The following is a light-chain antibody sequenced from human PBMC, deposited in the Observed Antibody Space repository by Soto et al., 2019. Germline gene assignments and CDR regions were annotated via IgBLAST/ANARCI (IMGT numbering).Light chain of an antibody. J-gene: IGKJ2*01. CDR1: QSISRY. CDR2: GAS. CDR3: QQSHTTPYT. Sequence: DIQLTQSPSSLSASVGDRITITCRSSQSISRYLNWYQQKPGTAPKLLMYGASSLHSGVPSRFSGSGSGTDFTLTISSLQPEDFATYYCQQSHTTPYTFGQVTKLEI. V-gene: IGKV1-39*01.